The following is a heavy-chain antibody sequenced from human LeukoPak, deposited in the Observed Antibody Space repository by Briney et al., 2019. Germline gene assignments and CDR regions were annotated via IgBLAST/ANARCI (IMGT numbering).Heavy chain of an antibody. CDR2: IYYSGST. CDR3: ARCERDYYDSNWFDP. D-gene: IGHD3-22*01. CDR1: GGSISSYY. V-gene: IGHV4-59*01. Sequence: PSETLSLTCTVSGGSISSYYWSWIRQPPGKGLEWIGYIYYSGSTNYNPSLKSRVTISVDTSKNQFSLKLSSVTAADTAVYYCARCERDYYDSNWFDPWGQGTLVTVSS. J-gene: IGHJ5*02.